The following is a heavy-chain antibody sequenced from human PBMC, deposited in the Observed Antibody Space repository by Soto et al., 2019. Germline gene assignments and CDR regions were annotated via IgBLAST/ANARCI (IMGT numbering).Heavy chain of an antibody. D-gene: IGHD6-19*01. CDR1: GYTFTSYA. CDR3: ARDQSVAGPTTVDY. Sequence: ASVKVSCKASGYTFTSYAMHWVRQAPGQRLEWMGWINAGNGNTKYSQKFQGRFTISRDNARNTLHLQMNSLRGEDTATYYCARDQSVAGPTTVDYWGQGTLVTVSS. CDR2: INAGNGNT. V-gene: IGHV1-3*01. J-gene: IGHJ4*02.